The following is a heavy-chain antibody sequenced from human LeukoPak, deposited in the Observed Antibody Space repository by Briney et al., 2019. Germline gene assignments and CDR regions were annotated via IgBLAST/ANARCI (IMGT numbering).Heavy chain of an antibody. CDR2: ISYSGTNI. Sequence: PGGSLRLSCAASGFTFSSHDMNWVRQAPGKGLEWVSYISYSGTNIYYADSVKGRFIISRDNAKNSLYLQMNSLRAEDTAVYYCARGLTTGGQGTLVTVSS. J-gene: IGHJ4*02. D-gene: IGHD1-14*01. CDR3: ARGLTT. V-gene: IGHV3-48*03. CDR1: GFTFSSHD.